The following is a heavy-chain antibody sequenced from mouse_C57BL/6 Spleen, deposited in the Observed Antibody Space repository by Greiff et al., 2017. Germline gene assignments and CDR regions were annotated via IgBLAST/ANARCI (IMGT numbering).Heavy chain of an antibody. CDR2: ISYDGSN. J-gene: IGHJ4*01. D-gene: IGHD1-1*01. V-gene: IGHV3-6*01. Sequence: EVKLVESGPGLVKPSQSLSLTCSVTGYSITSGYYWNWIRQFPGNKLEWMGYISYDGSNNYNPSLKNRISITRDTSKNQFFLKLNSVTTEDTATYYCAKATTEYYYAMDYWGQGTSVTVSS. CDR1: GYSITSGYY. CDR3: AKATTEYYYAMDY.